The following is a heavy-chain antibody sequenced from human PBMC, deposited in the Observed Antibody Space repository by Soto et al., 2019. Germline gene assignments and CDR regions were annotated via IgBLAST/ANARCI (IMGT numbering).Heavy chain of an antibody. D-gene: IGHD4-4*01. CDR2: IKQDGSEE. V-gene: IGHV3-7*03. CDR1: GFSFNDYW. J-gene: IGHJ4*02. CDR3: ARHRDYSLDY. Sequence: EVQLVESGGDLVQPGGSLRLSCAASGFSFNDYWMTWVRQAPGRGLEWVANIKQDGSEEYSVYSVKVRCSFSTDNAKNSVYLQMNSLSAEETAVYYCARHRDYSLDYWGQGTLVTVSS.